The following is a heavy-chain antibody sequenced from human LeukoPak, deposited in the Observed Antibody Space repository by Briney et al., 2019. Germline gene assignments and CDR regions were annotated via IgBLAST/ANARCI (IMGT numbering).Heavy chain of an antibody. J-gene: IGHJ4*02. Sequence: GGSLRLSCAASGFTFSSYSMNWVRQAPGKGLEWVSSISSSSSYIYYADSVKGRFTISRDNAKNSLYLQMNSLRAEDTAVYYCARPRGYSHGCDYWGQGTLVTVSS. D-gene: IGHD5-18*01. CDR3: ARPRGYSHGCDY. CDR1: GFTFSSYS. CDR2: ISSSSSYI. V-gene: IGHV3-21*01.